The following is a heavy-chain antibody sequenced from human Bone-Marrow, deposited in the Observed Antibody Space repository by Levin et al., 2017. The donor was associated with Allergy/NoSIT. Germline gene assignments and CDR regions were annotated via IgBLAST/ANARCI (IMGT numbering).Heavy chain of an antibody. V-gene: IGHV4-34*01. D-gene: IGHD3-10*01. J-gene: IGHJ4*02. Sequence: PSETLSLTCAVYGGSFSGYYWSWIRQPPGKGLEWIGEINHSGSTNYNPSLKSRVTISVDTSKNQFSLKLSSVTAADTAVYYCARTMVRGVISTLDYWGQGTLVTVSS. CDR3: ARTMVRGVISTLDY. CDR1: GGSFSGYY. CDR2: INHSGST.